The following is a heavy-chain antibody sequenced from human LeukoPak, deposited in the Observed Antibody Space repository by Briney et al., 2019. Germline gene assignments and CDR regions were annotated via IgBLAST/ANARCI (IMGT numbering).Heavy chain of an antibody. J-gene: IGHJ4*02. V-gene: IGHV3-23*01. CDR1: GFXFSIYA. CDR2: ISGSGAGI. CDR3: ARESATADFDY. Sequence: GGSLRLSCAGSGFXFSIYAMDWVRQAPGKGLEWVSAISGSGAGIHYADSVKGRFTISRDNSKNTLYLQMNSLRPEDTAIYYCARESATADFDYWGQGTLVTVSS.